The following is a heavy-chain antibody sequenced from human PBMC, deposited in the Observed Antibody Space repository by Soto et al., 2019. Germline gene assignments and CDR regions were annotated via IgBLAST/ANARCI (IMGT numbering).Heavy chain of an antibody. CDR1: GGSISSGGYS. CDR2: IYYSGST. CDR3: ARHGRYYDIGDLTDY. D-gene: IGHD3-22*01. J-gene: IGHJ4*02. V-gene: IGHV4-30-2*03. Sequence: PSETLSLTCAVSGGSISSGGYSWSWMRQAPGKGLEWIGSIYYSGSTYYNPSLKSRVTISVDTSKNQFSLKLSSMTAADTAVYYCARHGRYYDIGDLTDYWGQGSMVTVSS.